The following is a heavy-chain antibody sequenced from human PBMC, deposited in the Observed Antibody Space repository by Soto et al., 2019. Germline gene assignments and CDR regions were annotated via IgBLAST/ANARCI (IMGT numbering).Heavy chain of an antibody. Sequence: ASVKVSCKASGGTFSSYAISWVRQAPGQGLEWMGGINPVFGKTNYAQKFQGRVTMTEDTSTDTAYMELSSLRSEDTAVYYCATDLVAAADYWGQGTLVTVSS. V-gene: IGHV1-69*06. CDR1: GGTFSSYA. CDR3: ATDLVAAADY. CDR2: INPVFGKT. J-gene: IGHJ4*02. D-gene: IGHD6-13*01.